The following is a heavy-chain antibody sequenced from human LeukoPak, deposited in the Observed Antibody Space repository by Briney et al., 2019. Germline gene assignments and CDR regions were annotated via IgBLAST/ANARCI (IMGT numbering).Heavy chain of an antibody. Sequence: HPGGSLRLSCAASGFTFSTYAMTWVRQAPGKGLEWVSLISGTGGSTYSADSVKGRFTISRDNSKNTLYLQMNSLRAEDTAVYYCAKAQHSSVWGYFDYWGQGTLVTVSS. CDR3: AKAQHSSVWGYFDY. J-gene: IGHJ4*02. CDR2: ISGTGGST. D-gene: IGHD6-25*01. CDR1: GFTFSTYA. V-gene: IGHV3-23*01.